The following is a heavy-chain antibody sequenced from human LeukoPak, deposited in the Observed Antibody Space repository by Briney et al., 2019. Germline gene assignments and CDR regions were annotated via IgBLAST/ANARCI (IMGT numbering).Heavy chain of an antibody. V-gene: IGHV1-46*01. Sequence: ASVKVSCKASGYTFTSYYMHWVRQAPGQGLEWMGIINPSGGSTSYAQKFQGRVTMTRDTSTSTVYMELSSLRSEDTAVYYCARDLGYYDFWSGYYVEYYFDYWGQGTLVTVSS. CDR3: ARDLGYYDFWSGYYVEYYFDY. D-gene: IGHD3-3*01. CDR2: INPSGGST. CDR1: GYTFTSYY. J-gene: IGHJ4*02.